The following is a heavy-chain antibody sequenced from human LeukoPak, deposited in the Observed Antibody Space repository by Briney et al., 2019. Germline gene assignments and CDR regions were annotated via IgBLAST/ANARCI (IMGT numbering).Heavy chain of an antibody. J-gene: IGHJ5*02. CDR1: GGSISSGDYY. Sequence: SQTLSLTCTVSGGSISSGDYYWSWIRQPPGKGLEWIAHMYYSGSTYYNPSLKSRVTMSADTSKNHLSLKLSSVTAADTAVYYCARPYYYDSRIDPWGQGILVTVSS. D-gene: IGHD3-22*01. V-gene: IGHV4-30-4*01. CDR3: ARPYYYDSRIDP. CDR2: MYYSGST.